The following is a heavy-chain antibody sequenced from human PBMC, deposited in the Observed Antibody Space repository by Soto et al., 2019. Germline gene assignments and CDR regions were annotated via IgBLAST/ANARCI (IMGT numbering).Heavy chain of an antibody. V-gene: IGHV3-21*01. CDR2: ISVSGDNI. D-gene: IGHD2-8*01. CDR1: GFSFNSFN. J-gene: IGHJ4*02. Sequence: PGGSLRLSCLASGFSFNSFNMNWIRRAPGRGLEWVASISVSGDNIYYGDSMQGRFTIPRDNSKRSVFLDLNSLRVEDTAVYYCARDLGLLKSMFDYWGQGTLVTVSS. CDR3: ARDLGLLKSMFDY.